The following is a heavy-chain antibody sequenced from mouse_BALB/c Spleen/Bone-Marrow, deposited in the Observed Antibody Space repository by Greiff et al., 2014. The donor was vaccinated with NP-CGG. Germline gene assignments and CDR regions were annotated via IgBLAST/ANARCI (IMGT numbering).Heavy chain of an antibody. V-gene: IGHV1-15*01. D-gene: IGHD2-2*01. CDR2: IDPETGGT. CDR1: GYKFTDYE. J-gene: IGHJ4*01. Sequence: QVQLQQSGAELVRPGASVTLSCKASGYKFTDYEMHWVKQTPVHGLEWIGSIDPETGGTAYNQNFKGKATLTADRSSTTAYMELRSLTSEDSAVYYCTREGIYFGYDVPMDYGGQGTSVTVSS. CDR3: TREGIYFGYDVPMDY.